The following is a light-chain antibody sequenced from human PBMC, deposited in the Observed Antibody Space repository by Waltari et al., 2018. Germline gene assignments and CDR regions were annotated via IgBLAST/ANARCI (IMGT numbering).Light chain of an antibody. V-gene: IGLV3-1*01. J-gene: IGLJ3*02. CDR2: QHN. CDR1: RLGNKY. Sequence: SYELTQPPSVSVSPGQTASITCSGDRLGNKYVSWYQQKSGQSPVLVNYQHNRRPSGIPERFSGSNSGDTATLTISGTQAMDEADFFCQTWDRASAVFGGGTKLTVL. CDR3: QTWDRASAV.